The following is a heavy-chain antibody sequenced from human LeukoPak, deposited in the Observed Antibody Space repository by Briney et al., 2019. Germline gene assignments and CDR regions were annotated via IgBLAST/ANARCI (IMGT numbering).Heavy chain of an antibody. Sequence: GGSLGLSCAASGFTFSSYGMHWVRQAPGKGLEWVAVIWYDESNKYYADSVKGRFTISRDNSKNTLYLQMNSLRAEDTAVYYCARGGYCSGGSCSYYYYYGMDVWGQGTTVTVSS. CDR2: IWYDESNK. J-gene: IGHJ6*02. CDR1: GFTFSSYG. CDR3: ARGGYCSGGSCSYYYYYGMDV. V-gene: IGHV3-33*01. D-gene: IGHD2-15*01.